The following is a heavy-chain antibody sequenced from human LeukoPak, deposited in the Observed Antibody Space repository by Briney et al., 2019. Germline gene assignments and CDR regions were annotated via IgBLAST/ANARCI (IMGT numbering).Heavy chain of an antibody. V-gene: IGHV1-18*01. Sequence: ASVKVSCKASGYTFTSYGISWVRQAPGQGLEWMGWISAYNGNTNYAQKLQGRVTMTTDTSTSTAYMELSSLRSEDTAVYYCAKTPHTYYYYMDVWGKGTTVTVSS. CDR2: ISAYNGNT. D-gene: IGHD4-23*01. CDR3: AKTPHTYYYYMDV. J-gene: IGHJ6*03. CDR1: GYTFTSYG.